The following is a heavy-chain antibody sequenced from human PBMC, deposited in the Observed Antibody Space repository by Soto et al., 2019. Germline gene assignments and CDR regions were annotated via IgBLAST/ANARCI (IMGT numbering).Heavy chain of an antibody. CDR1: GYTFTSYW. V-gene: IGHV1-18*04. Sequence: ASVKVSCKASGYTFTSYWISWVRQAPGQGLEWMGWISAYNGNTNYAQKLQGRVTMTTDTSTSTAYMALRSLRSDDTAVYYCASVYSSSSGNWFDPWGQGTLVTVS. J-gene: IGHJ5*02. D-gene: IGHD6-13*01. CDR2: ISAYNGNT. CDR3: ASVYSSSSGNWFDP.